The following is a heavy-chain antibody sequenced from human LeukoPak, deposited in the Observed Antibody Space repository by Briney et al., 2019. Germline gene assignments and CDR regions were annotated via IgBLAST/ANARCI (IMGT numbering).Heavy chain of an antibody. CDR3: ATLSKYYDILTGYANYYYYMDV. D-gene: IGHD3-9*01. Sequence: SVKVSCKASGGTFSSYAISWVRQAPGQGLEWMGGIIPIFGTTNYAQKFQGRVTITTDESTSTAYMELSSLRSEDTAVYYCATLSKYYDILTGYANYYYYMDVWGKGTTVTVSS. V-gene: IGHV1-69*05. CDR1: GGTFSSYA. CDR2: IIPIFGTT. J-gene: IGHJ6*03.